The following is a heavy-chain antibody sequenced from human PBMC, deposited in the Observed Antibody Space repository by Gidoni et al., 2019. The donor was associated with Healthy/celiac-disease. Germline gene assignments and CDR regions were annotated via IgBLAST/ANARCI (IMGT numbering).Heavy chain of an antibody. J-gene: IGHJ4*02. D-gene: IGHD5-12*01. Sequence: VQLQQWGAGLLKPSETLSLTCADYVGSFSGYDWSWIRQPPWKGMDWIGEINHSGSTNYNPSLKSRVTISVDTSKNQFSLKLSSVTAADTAVYYCARGVEMATIGFDYWGQGTLVTVSS. V-gene: IGHV4-34*01. CDR3: ARGVEMATIGFDY. CDR2: INHSGST. CDR1: VGSFSGYD.